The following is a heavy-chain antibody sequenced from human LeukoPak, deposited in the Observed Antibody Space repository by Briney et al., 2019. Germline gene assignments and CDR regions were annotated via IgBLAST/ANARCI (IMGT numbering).Heavy chain of an antibody. J-gene: IGHJ5*02. Sequence: SETLSLTCTVSGGSTSSSSYYWGWIRQPPGKGLEWIGSIYYSGSTYYNPSLKSRVTISVDTSKNQFSLKLSSVTAADTAVYYCARGTNDYRLNWFDPWGQGTLVTVSS. V-gene: IGHV4-39*07. CDR2: IYYSGST. CDR3: ARGTNDYRLNWFDP. D-gene: IGHD4-11*01. CDR1: GGSTSSSSYY.